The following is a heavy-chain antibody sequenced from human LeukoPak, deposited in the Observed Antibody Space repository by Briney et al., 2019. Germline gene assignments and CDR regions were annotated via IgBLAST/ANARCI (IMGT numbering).Heavy chain of an antibody. CDR1: GFTFSSYS. CDR3: ARDRYSSMWSVFEY. CDR2: ISSSSSYI. Sequence: GGSLRLSCAASGFTFSSYSMNWVRQAPGKGLEWVSSISSSSSYIYYADSVKGRFTISRDNSRNTLYLQVNSSRAEDTAVYYCARDRYSSMWSVFEYWGQGALVTVSS. J-gene: IGHJ4*02. V-gene: IGHV3-21*01. D-gene: IGHD6-13*01.